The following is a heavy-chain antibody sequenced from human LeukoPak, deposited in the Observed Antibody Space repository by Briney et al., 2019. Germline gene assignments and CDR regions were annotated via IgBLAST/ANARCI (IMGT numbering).Heavy chain of an antibody. CDR2: INPSGGST. J-gene: IGHJ5*02. CDR3: AREIVVVPSAMGFDP. Sequence: ASVKVSCKGSGYTFTTYYIHWVRQAPGQGLEWMGVINPSGGSTSLAQKFQARLTMTRDTSTSTVYMELSGLSSEDTAVYYCAREIVVVPSAMGFDPWGQGTLVTVSS. CDR1: GYTFTTYY. V-gene: IGHV1-46*01. D-gene: IGHD2-2*01.